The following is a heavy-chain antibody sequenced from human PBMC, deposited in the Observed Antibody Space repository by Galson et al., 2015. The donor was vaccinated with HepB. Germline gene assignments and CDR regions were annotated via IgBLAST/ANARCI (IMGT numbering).Heavy chain of an antibody. D-gene: IGHD2-2*01. J-gene: IGHJ6*03. CDR2: ISAYNGNT. V-gene: IGHV1-18*01. CDR1: GYTFTSYG. Sequence: SVKVSCKASGYTFTSYGISWVRQAPGQGLEWMGWISAYNGNTNYAQKLQGRVTMTTDTSTSTAYMELRSLRSDDTAVYYCARDQVQDIVVVPAAGYMDVWGKGTTVTVSS. CDR3: ARDQVQDIVVVPAAGYMDV.